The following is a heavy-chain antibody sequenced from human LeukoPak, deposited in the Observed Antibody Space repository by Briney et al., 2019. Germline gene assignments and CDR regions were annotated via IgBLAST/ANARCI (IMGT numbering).Heavy chain of an antibody. J-gene: IGHJ4*02. V-gene: IGHV4-34*01. CDR3: ARGEIAAAGFFDY. CDR1: GGSFSGYY. D-gene: IGHD6-13*01. CDR2: INHSGST. Sequence: SETLSLTCAVYGGSFSGYYWSWIRQPPGEGLEWIGEINHSGSTNYNPSLKSRVTISVDTSKNQFSLKLSSVTAADTAVYYCARGEIAAAGFFDYWGQGTLVTVSS.